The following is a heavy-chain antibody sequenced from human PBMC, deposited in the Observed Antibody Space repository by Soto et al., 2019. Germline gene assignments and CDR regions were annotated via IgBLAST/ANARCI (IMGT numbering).Heavy chain of an antibody. CDR2: IIPIIVTP. J-gene: IGHJ4*02. D-gene: IGHD3-10*01. CDR1: GGTFRNHV. CDR3: ARDLEFRDGNISHLDY. Sequence: EASVKVSCKASGGTFRNHVFNWVRQAPGQGLDWMGGIIPIIVTPNYAQKFEGRVTITADASTNTVYLEVSSLRSQDTAVYYCARDLEFRDGNISHLDYWGQGTLVTVSS. V-gene: IGHV1-69*13.